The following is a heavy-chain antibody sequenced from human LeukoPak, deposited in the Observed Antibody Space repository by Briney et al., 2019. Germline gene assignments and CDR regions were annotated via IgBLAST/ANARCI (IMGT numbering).Heavy chain of an antibody. D-gene: IGHD1-20*01. J-gene: IGHJ4*02. V-gene: IGHV4-38-2*02. CDR3: ATQDNWNGNY. CDR1: GYSISSGYY. CDR2: IYYSGST. Sequence: SETLSLTCTVSGYSISSGYYWGWIRQPPGKGLEWIGYIYYSGSTYYNPSLKSRVTISVDTSKNQFSLKLSSVTAADTAVYYCATQDNWNGNYWGQGTLVTVSS.